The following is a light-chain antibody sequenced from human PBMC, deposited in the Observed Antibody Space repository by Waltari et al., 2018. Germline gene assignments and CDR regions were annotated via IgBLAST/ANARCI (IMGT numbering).Light chain of an antibody. Sequence: DIVMTQSPDSLAASLGERATINCTSSPSVLYSSNNKNYLAWYQQKPGQPPKLLIYWASTRESGVPDRFSGSGSGTDFTLTISSLQAEDVAVYYCQQYYSTRPITFGQGTRLEIK. V-gene: IGKV4-1*01. J-gene: IGKJ5*01. CDR3: QQYYSTRPIT. CDR2: WAS. CDR1: PSVLYSSNNKNY.